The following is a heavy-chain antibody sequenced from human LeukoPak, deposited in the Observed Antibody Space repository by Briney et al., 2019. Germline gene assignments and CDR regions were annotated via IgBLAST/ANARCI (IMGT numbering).Heavy chain of an antibody. CDR2: IIPILGIA. Sequence: AASVKVSCKASGGTFSSYAISWVRQAPGQGLEWMGRIIPILGIANYAQKFQGRVTITADKSTSTAYMELSSLRSEDTAVYYCARVTPLAAAGTGYFGYWGQGTLVTVSS. CDR3: ARVTPLAAAGTGYFGY. V-gene: IGHV1-69*04. J-gene: IGHJ4*02. CDR1: GGTFSSYA. D-gene: IGHD6-13*01.